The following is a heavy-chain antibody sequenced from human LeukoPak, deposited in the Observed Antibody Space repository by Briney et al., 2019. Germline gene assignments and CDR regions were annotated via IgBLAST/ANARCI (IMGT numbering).Heavy chain of an antibody. J-gene: IGHJ4*02. CDR3: ARKDYGSGSYYTDY. CDR2: INPKSDDT. Sequence: GASVKVSCKASGYTFTSYAMNWVRQAPGQGLEWMGWINPKSDDTKYSEKFKDRVTMTRDTSIRTAYMELSGLTSDDTAVYYCARKDYGSGSYYTDYWGQGTLVTVSS. D-gene: IGHD3-10*01. V-gene: IGHV1-2*02. CDR1: GYTFTSYA.